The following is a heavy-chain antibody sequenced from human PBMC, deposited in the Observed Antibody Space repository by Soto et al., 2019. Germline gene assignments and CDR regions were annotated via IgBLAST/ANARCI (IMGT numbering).Heavy chain of an antibody. CDR1: GFTFSSYS. Sequence: EVQLVESGGGLVKPGGSLRLSCAASGFTFSSYSMNWVRQAPGKGLEWVSSISSSSSYIYYADSVKGRFTISRDNAKNSLYLQMNRLRAEDTAVYYCARDRGDIVVVPAAIGASPDAFDIWGQGTMVTVSS. CDR3: ARDRGDIVVVPAAIGASPDAFDI. D-gene: IGHD2-2*01. CDR2: ISSSSSYI. V-gene: IGHV3-21*01. J-gene: IGHJ3*02.